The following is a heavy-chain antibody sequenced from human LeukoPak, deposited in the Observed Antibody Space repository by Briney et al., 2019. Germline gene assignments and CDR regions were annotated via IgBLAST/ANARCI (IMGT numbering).Heavy chain of an antibody. D-gene: IGHD6-13*01. V-gene: IGHV4-59*08. CDR3: ARRRAEGGSNGHYNWFDP. CDR1: GDSINAYY. J-gene: IGHJ5*02. Sequence: KSSGTLSLTCTVSGDSINAYYWGCIRQPPGKGLEWIGYIYFSGITKYNPSLPSRVTISVATSKNQFSLKLSSVTAADTAVYYCARRRAEGGSNGHYNWFDPWGQGILVTVSS. CDR2: IYFSGIT.